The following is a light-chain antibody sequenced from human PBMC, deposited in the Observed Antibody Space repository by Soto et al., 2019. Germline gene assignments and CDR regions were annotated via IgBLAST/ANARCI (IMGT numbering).Light chain of an antibody. CDR3: AAWDDRLSGLV. J-gene: IGLJ2*01. V-gene: IGLV1-47*01. CDR1: SSNIGSNY. Sequence: QSVLTQPPSASGTPGQRVTISCSGSSSNIGSNYVYWYHQLPGTAPKLVIYRNNQRPSGVPDRISGSKSGTSASLAISGLPSEDEPDYYCAAWDDRLSGLVFGRGTKLTVL. CDR2: RNN.